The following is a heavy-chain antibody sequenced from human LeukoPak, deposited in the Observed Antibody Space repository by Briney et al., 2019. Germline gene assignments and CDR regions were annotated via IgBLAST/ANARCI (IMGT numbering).Heavy chain of an antibody. Sequence: SETLSLTCTVSGGSISSYYWIWIRQPPGKGLEWIGYIFYSGNTIQNPSLKSRLAMSVDTSKNQFSLRLSSVTAADTAVYYCARTYISGSQALHYWGQGTLVTVSS. V-gene: IGHV4-59*03. J-gene: IGHJ4*02. CDR2: IFYSGNT. CDR3: ARTYISGSQALHY. CDR1: GGSISSYY. D-gene: IGHD3-10*01.